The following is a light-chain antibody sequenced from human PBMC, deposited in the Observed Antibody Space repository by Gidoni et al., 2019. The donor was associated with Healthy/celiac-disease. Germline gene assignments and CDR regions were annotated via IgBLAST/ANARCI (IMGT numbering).Light chain of an antibody. J-gene: IGKJ1*01. CDR2: GAS. Sequence: EIVLTPSPGTLSLSPGDRATLSCRASQSVSSSYLAWYQQKPGQAPRLLIYGASIRATGIPDRFSGSGSGTDFTLTISRLEPEDVGVYYCQQCVSLLGTFXXXTKVEIK. V-gene: IGKV3-20*01. CDR3: QQCVSLLGT. CDR1: QSVSSSY.